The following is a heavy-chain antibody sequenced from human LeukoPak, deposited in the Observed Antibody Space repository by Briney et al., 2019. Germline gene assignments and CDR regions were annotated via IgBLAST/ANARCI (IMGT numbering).Heavy chain of an antibody. D-gene: IGHD6-19*01. CDR3: ASGGAVAGGNFQH. V-gene: IGHV1-69*05. Sequence: SVKVSCKASGGTFSSYAISWVRQAPGQGLEWVGGIIPIFGTANYAQKFQGRVTITTDESTSTAYMELSSLRSEDTAVYYCASGGAVAGGNFQHWGQGTLVTVSS. CDR2: IIPIFGTA. J-gene: IGHJ1*01. CDR1: GGTFSSYA.